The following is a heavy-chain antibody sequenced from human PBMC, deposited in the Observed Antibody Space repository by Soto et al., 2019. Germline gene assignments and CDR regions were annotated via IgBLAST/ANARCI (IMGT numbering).Heavy chain of an antibody. CDR2: IRRTVSGATA. Sequence: EVQLVESGGDLVEPGRSLRLSCTASGFTFGDYSMSWFRQAPGKGLEWVSFIRRTVSGATAEYAASVRGRFTISRDDSKNVLYLHMNSLKSDDTAVYFCAREPGAITRIRGDVDYLGQGTLVTVSS. CDR1: GFTFGDYS. D-gene: IGHD3-10*01. CDR3: AREPGAITRIRGDVDY. V-gene: IGHV3-49*03. J-gene: IGHJ4*02.